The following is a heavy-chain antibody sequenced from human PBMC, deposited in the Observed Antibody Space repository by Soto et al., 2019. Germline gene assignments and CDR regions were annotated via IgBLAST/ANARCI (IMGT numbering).Heavy chain of an antibody. Sequence: VASVKVSCKASGYTFSSYDINWVRQAPGQGLEWMGWISGFNAGTKYAEKFQGRITVSRDTLSTTVYMELRSLRSDDTAIYYCTRQGGDFWGQGTPVTVSS. CDR3: TRQGGDF. V-gene: IGHV1-18*01. CDR1: GYTFSSYD. CDR2: ISGFNAGT. D-gene: IGHD2-15*01. J-gene: IGHJ4*02.